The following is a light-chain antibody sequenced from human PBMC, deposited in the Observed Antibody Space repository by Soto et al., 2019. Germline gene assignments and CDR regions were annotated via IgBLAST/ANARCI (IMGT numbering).Light chain of an antibody. Sequence: QSVLTQPPSVSGAPGQRVTISCTGTSSNIGAGFDVHWYQHLPGTAPKLLIYGNSNRHSGVPDRFSGSKSGTSASLAITGLQAEDEADYYCQSYDSSLSGFVFGTGTKLTVL. V-gene: IGLV1-40*01. CDR3: QSYDSSLSGFV. CDR1: SSNIGAGFD. J-gene: IGLJ1*01. CDR2: GNS.